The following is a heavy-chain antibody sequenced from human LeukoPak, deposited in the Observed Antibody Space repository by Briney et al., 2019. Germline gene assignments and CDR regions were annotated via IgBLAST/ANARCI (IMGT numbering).Heavy chain of an antibody. Sequence: ASVKVSCKPSGYTFTIYYMHWVRQAPGQGLEWMGITNPSGGTTVYAQKFQGRVAMTRDTSTSTVYMELSSLRSEDTAVYYCARGGAQRYYFDYWGQGTLVTVSS. CDR2: TNPSGGTT. V-gene: IGHV1-46*01. D-gene: IGHD3-16*01. J-gene: IGHJ4*02. CDR3: ARGGAQRYYFDY. CDR1: GYTFTIYY.